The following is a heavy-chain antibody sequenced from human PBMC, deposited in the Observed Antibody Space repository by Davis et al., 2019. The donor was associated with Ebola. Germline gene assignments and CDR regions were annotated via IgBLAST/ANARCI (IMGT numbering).Heavy chain of an antibody. V-gene: IGHV3-30*18. CDR2: ISPDGSDK. CDR1: GFIFSDYY. J-gene: IGHJ3*02. D-gene: IGHD2-8*02. Sequence: GESLKISCAASGFIFSDYYMSWIRQAPGKVMEWVAIISPDGSDKNYADSGKGRFTISRDNSKNTLDLQMNSLRPEDTAVYYCVKTRSNWWNDALEIWGRGTMVIVSS. CDR3: VKTRSNWWNDALEI.